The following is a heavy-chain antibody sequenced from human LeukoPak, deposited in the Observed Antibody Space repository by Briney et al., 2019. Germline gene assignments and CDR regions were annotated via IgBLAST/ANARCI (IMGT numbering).Heavy chain of an antibody. CDR3: VRDGGVSGYDLLDY. D-gene: IGHD5-12*01. J-gene: IGHJ4*02. CDR1: GFTFSNYW. Sequence: GGSLRLSCAASGFTFSNYWMSWVRQAPGKGREWVAHINQDGSEEHYMDSVKARFIISRDNAKNSLSLQMDSLRAEDTAVYYCVRDGGVSGYDLLDYWGRGTLVTVSS. V-gene: IGHV3-7*01. CDR2: INQDGSEE.